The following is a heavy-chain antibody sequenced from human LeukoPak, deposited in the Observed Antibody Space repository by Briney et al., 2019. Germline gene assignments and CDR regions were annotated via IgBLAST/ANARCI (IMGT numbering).Heavy chain of an antibody. CDR3: AKGGSLDYDFWSGYGGYFDH. Sequence: PGGSLRLSCAASGFTFSSYGMHWVRQAPGKGLEWVAVISYDGSNKYNADSVKGRFTISRDNSKNTLYLQVNSLRAEDTAVYYCAKGGSLDYDFWSGYGGYFDHWGQGTLVTVSS. V-gene: IGHV3-30*18. D-gene: IGHD3-3*01. CDR2: ISYDGSNK. CDR1: GFTFSSYG. J-gene: IGHJ4*02.